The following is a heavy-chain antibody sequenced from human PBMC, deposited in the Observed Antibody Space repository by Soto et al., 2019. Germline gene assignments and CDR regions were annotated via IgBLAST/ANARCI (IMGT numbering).Heavy chain of an antibody. CDR1: GGTFSSYA. V-gene: IGHV1-69*13. Sequence: SVKVSCKASGGTFSSYATSWVRQAPGQGLEWMGGIIPIFGTANYAQKFQGRVTITADESTSTAYMELSSLRSEDTAVYYCASSKNQYSSSWYAPDYWGQGTLVTVSS. CDR2: IIPIFGTA. D-gene: IGHD6-13*01. CDR3: ASSKNQYSSSWYAPDY. J-gene: IGHJ4*02.